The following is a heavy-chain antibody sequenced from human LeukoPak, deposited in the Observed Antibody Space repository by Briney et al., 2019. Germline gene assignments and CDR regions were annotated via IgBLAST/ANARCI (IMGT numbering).Heavy chain of an antibody. J-gene: IGHJ6*04. Sequence: GASVKVSCKASGYTFTNYGISWVRQAPGQGLEWMGWISTYNGNTNYAQKFLGRVTMTTDTSTSTAYMELRSLRSDDTAVYYCARDREYYDSTGEVDVWGKGTTVSISS. CDR1: GYTFTNYG. CDR2: ISTYNGNT. V-gene: IGHV1-18*01. D-gene: IGHD3-22*01. CDR3: ARDREYYDSTGEVDV.